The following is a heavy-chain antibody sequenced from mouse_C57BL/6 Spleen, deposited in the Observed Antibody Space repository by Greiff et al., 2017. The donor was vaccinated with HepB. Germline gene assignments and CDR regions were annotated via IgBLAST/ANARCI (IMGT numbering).Heavy chain of an antibody. CDR3: ARGGYGPWYFGV. Sequence: QVQLQQSGAEFVKPGASVKMSCKASGYTFTSYWITWVKQRPGQGLEWIGDIYPGSGSTNYNEKLKSKATLTVDTSSSTAYMQLSSLTSEDSAVYYCARGGYGPWYFGVWGTGTTVTVSS. J-gene: IGHJ1*03. V-gene: IGHV1-55*01. D-gene: IGHD1-1*01. CDR1: GYTFTSYW. CDR2: IYPGSGST.